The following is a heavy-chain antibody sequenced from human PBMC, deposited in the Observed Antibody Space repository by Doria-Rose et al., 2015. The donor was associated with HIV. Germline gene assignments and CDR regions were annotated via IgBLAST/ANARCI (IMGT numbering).Heavy chain of an antibody. CDR1: GVSLSSPGMG. CDR3: ARIKSSRWYHKYYFDF. Sequence: QVTLKESGPVLVKPTETLTLTCTVSGVSLSSPGMGVSWIRQPPGKALEWLANIFSDDERSYKTSLKSRLTISRCTSKSQVVLTRTNMAPVDTATYYCARIKSSRWYHKYYFDFWGQGTLVTVSA. V-gene: IGHV2-26*01. CDR2: IFSDDER. D-gene: IGHD6-13*01. J-gene: IGHJ4*02.